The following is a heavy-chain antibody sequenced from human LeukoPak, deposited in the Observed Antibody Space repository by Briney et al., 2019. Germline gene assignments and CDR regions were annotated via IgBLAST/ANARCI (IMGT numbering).Heavy chain of an antibody. CDR1: GYTFSSYY. D-gene: IGHD3-9*01. V-gene: IGHV1-46*01. J-gene: IGHJ4*02. Sequence: ASVKVSCKASGYTFSSYYMHWVRQAPGQGLEWMGVINPTGGSTSYAQKFQGRVTMTRDTSTSTVYMEVSSLRSEDTAVYYCARGGLRYFDWFDYWGQGTLVTVSS. CDR3: ARGGLRYFDWFDY. CDR2: INPTGGST.